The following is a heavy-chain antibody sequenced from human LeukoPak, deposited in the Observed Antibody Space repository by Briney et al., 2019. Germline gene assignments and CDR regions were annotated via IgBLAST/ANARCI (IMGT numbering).Heavy chain of an antibody. J-gene: IGHJ4*02. Sequence: ASVNVSCTASGYTFTSYGLSWVRQAPGQGLEWMGWISAYNGNTNYAQKLQGRVTMTTDTSTSTAYMELRSLRSDDTAVYYCARGITGTPLNYWGQGTLVTVSS. CDR2: ISAYNGNT. CDR1: GYTFTSYG. CDR3: ARGITGTPLNY. D-gene: IGHD1-20*01. V-gene: IGHV1-18*01.